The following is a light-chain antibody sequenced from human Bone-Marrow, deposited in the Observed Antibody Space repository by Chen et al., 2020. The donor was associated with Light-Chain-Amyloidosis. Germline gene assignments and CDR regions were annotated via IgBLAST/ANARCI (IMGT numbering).Light chain of an antibody. CDR2: DAS. CDR3: QRRSNWPPMYT. J-gene: IGKJ2*01. CDR1: QSVSSS. V-gene: IGKV3-11*01. Sequence: EIVLTQSPGTLSLSPGERATLSCRASQSVSSSLAWYQHKPGQAPMLLIYDASDRATGVPARFSGSGSGTDFTLTISGLEPEDFAVYYCQRRSNWPPMYTFGQGTKLEIK.